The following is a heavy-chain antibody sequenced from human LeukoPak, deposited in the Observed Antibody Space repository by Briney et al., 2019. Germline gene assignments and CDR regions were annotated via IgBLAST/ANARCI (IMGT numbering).Heavy chain of an antibody. D-gene: IGHD2-21*02. J-gene: IGHJ4*02. V-gene: IGHV3-30*18. CDR1: GFTFSSYG. CDR3: AKDTRCGGDCYSVGNY. Sequence: GGSLRLSCAASGFTFSSYGMHWVRQAPGKGLEWVAVMSYDGSNKYYTDSVKGRFTISRDNSKNTLYLQLNSLKPEDTAVYYCAKDTRCGGDCYSVGNYWGQGTLVTVSS. CDR2: MSYDGSNK.